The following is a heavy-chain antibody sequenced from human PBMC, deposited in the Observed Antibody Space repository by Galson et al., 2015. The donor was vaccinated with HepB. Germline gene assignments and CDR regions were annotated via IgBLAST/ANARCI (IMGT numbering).Heavy chain of an antibody. CDR1: GFSLSTSGMC. D-gene: IGHD3-10*01. CDR3: ARSYGSGKRFQSFDY. V-gene: IGHV2-70*01. Sequence: PALVKPTQTLTLTCTFSGFSLSTSGMCVSWIRQPPGKALEWLALIDWDDDKYYSTSLKTRLTISKDTSKNQVVLTMTNMDPVDTATYYCARSYGSGKRFQSFDYWGQGTLVTVSS. J-gene: IGHJ4*02. CDR2: IDWDDDK.